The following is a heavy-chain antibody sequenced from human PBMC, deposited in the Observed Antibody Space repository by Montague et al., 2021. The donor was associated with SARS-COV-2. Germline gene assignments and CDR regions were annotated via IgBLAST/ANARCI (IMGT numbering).Heavy chain of an antibody. D-gene: IGHD3-10*01. CDR3: AEDGPYFGSGRAGYFRN. Sequence: SLRLSCAVSEFTFSNYGMHWVRQAPGKGLEWVALISHDASNKDYADSVKGRFTISRDNSKNTLYLQLNSLRSEDTAVYYCAEDGPYFGSGRAGYFRNWGQGTLVTVST. V-gene: IGHV3-30*18. CDR2: ISHDASNK. J-gene: IGHJ1*01. CDR1: EFTFSNYG.